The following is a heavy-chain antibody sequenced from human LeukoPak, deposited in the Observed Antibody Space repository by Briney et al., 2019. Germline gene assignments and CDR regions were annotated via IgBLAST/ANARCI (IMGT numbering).Heavy chain of an antibody. V-gene: IGHV4-59*01. Sequence: SETLSLTCTVSGGSISSYYWSWIRQPPGKGLEWIGYIYYSGSTNYNPSLKSRVTISVDTSKNQISLKLSSVTAADTAVYYCARGPYYDILTGYYPFDYWGQGTLVTVSS. D-gene: IGHD3-9*01. CDR3: ARGPYYDILTGYYPFDY. CDR2: IYYSGST. J-gene: IGHJ4*02. CDR1: GGSISSYY.